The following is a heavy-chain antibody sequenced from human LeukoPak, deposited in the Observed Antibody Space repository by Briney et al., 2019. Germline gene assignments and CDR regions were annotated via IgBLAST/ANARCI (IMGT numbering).Heavy chain of an antibody. J-gene: IGHJ4*02. V-gene: IGHV3-74*01. Sequence: PGGSLRLSCAASGFTFSSCWMHWVRQDPGKGLVWVARINSDGSSTSYADSVKGRFTISRDNSKNTLYLQMNSLRAEDTAVYYCAKVRPPLGSGWYYFDYWGQGTLVTVSS. D-gene: IGHD6-19*01. CDR2: INSDGSST. CDR1: GFTFSSCW. CDR3: AKVRPPLGSGWYYFDY.